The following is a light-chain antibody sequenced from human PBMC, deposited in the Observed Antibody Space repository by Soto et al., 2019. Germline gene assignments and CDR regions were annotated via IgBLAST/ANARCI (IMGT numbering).Light chain of an antibody. V-gene: IGKV1-39*01. Sequence: DIQMXQXPXSXXAXXXXXVTXTXRTSQSISSYLNWYQQKPGKAPKLLIYAASSLQSGVPSRFSGSGSGTDFTLTISSLQPEDFATYYCQQSYSTPQYTFGQGTKLEIK. CDR1: QSISSY. J-gene: IGKJ2*01. CDR2: AAS. CDR3: QQSYSTPQYT.